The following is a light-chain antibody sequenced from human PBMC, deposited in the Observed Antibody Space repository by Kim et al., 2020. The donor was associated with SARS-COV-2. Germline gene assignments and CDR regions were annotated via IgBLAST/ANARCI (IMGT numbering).Light chain of an antibody. CDR2: SNT. J-gene: IGLJ2*01. V-gene: IGLV1-44*01. CDR3: AAWDDSRVVV. Sequence: ELTQPPSASGTPGQRVTISCSGSSSNIESNSVSWYQQVPGTAPKLLIHSNTQRPSGVPDRFSGSKSGTSASLAISGLQSEDEADYFCAAWDDSRVVVIGGGTQLT. CDR1: SSNIESNS.